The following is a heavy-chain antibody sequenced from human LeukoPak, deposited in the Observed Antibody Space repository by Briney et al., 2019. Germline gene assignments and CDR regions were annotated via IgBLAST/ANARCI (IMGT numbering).Heavy chain of an antibody. D-gene: IGHD3-3*01. J-gene: IGHJ4*02. V-gene: IGHV4-34*01. CDR3: ARGYYDFWSGFSEHYFDY. CDR2: INHSGST. CDR1: GGSFSGYY. Sequence: SETLSLTCAAYGGSFSGYYWSWIRQPPGKGLEWIGEINHSGSTNYNPSLKSRVTISVDTSKNQFSLKLSSVTAADTAVYYCARGYYDFWSGFSEHYFDYWGQGTLVTVSS.